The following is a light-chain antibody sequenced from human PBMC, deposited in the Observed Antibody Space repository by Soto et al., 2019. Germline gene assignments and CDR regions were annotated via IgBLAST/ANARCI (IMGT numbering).Light chain of an antibody. J-gene: IGLJ1*01. CDR3: SSYTSTTPYV. CDR2: EVT. Sequence: QSALTRPASVSGSPGQSITISCTGTSSDVGGYNYVSWYQQHPGKAPKLLIYEVTNRPPGVSNRFSGSKSGNTASLTISGLQAEDEADYYCSSYTSTTPYVFGTGTKVTVL. V-gene: IGLV2-14*01. CDR1: SSDVGGYNY.